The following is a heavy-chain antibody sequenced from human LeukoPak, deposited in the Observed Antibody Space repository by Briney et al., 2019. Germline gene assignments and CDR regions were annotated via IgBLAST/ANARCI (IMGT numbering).Heavy chain of an antibody. CDR1: GGSISSYY. V-gene: IGHV4-59*08. D-gene: IGHD2-2*01. Sequence: SETLSLTCTVSGGSISSYYWSWIPQPPGKGLEWIGYIYYSGSTNYNPSLKSRVTISVDTSKNQFSLKLSSVTAADTAVYYCARKYCSSVRCYDYFDYRGQGTLVTVSS. CDR3: ARKYCSSVRCYDYFDY. CDR2: IYYSGST. J-gene: IGHJ4*02.